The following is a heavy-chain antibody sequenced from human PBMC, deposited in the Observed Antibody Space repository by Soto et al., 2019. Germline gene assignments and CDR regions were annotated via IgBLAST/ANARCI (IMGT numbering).Heavy chain of an antibody. V-gene: IGHV5-51*01. CDR1: GYSFTSFW. CDR2: IYPGDSDA. CDR3: ARLVAAGNAGLIYGMDV. D-gene: IGHD2-15*01. Sequence: GESLKISCKGYGYSFTSFWIGWVRQMPGKGLEWVGTIYPGDSDARNRPSFQGQVTMSVDKSISTAYLQWSSLKASDTAIYYCARLVAAGNAGLIYGMDVWGQGTMVTVYS. J-gene: IGHJ6*02.